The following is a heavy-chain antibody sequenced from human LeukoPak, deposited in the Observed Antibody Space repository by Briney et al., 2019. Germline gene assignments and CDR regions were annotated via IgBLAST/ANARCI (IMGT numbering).Heavy chain of an antibody. Sequence: SETLSLTCTVSGGSISSGGYYWSWIRQHPGKGLEWIGYIYYSGSTYYNPSLKSRVTISVDTSKNQFSLKLSSVTAADTAVYYCARGERWTRVKYYYYGMDVWGQGTTVTVSS. J-gene: IGHJ6*02. V-gene: IGHV4-31*03. CDR1: GGSISSGGYY. CDR3: ARGERWTRVKYYYYGMDV. D-gene: IGHD5-24*01. CDR2: IYYSGST.